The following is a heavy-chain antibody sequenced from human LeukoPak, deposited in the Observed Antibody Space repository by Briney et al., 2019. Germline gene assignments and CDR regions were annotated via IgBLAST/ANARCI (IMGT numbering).Heavy chain of an antibody. CDR3: AKNIRDCSVARCYVPDYLYGMDV. J-gene: IGHJ6*02. Sequence: PGGSLRLSCEARGFIFTNYAMTWVRQAPGKGLEWVSSVSRSGGGTYYADSVKGRFTISRDQSKNTFYLQMNSLRAEDSALYYCAKNIRDCSVARCYVPDYLYGMDVWGQGTTVTVSS. CDR1: GFIFTNYA. D-gene: IGHD2-2*01. CDR2: VSRSGGGT. V-gene: IGHV3-23*01.